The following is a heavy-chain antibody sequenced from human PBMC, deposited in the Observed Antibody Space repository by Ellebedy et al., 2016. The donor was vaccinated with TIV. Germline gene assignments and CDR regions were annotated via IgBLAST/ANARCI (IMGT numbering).Heavy chain of an antibody. CDR1: GYTFTNYY. CDR3: AREDLLPSSSSHHYGSDV. J-gene: IGHJ6*02. D-gene: IGHD6-6*01. CDR2: IEPSGGTT. Sequence: AASVKVSCKASGYTFTNYYMHWVRQAPGQGLEWMGIIEPSGGTTNYAQKFQGRVTVTRDTSTSTVYMELRSLRSEDTTVYYCAREDLLPSSSSHHYGSDVWGQGTTVTVSS. V-gene: IGHV1-46*01.